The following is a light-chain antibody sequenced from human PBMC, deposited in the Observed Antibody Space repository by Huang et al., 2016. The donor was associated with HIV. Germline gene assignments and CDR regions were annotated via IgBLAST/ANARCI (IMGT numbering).Light chain of an antibody. Sequence: DIQMTQSPSSLSASVGDRVTITCQASQAINDYLNWYQHRPGKAPKLLIYDASKLETGVPSRFSGTGFGTDFTFTISSLQPEDIATYYCQHYDNLPMYTFGQGTKLEIK. CDR1: QAINDY. V-gene: IGKV1-33*01. J-gene: IGKJ2*01. CDR2: DAS. CDR3: QHYDNLPMYT.